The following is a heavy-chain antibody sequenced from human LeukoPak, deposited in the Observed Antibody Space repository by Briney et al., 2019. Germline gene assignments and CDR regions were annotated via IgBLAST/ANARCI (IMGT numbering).Heavy chain of an antibody. D-gene: IGHD2-2*02. Sequence: SQTLSLTCAVSGGSISSATYSWNWIRQPPGKGLEWIGYISHSGRTNYNPSLKSRVTMSVDTSKNQFSLKLSSVTAADTAVYYCARGRIVVVPAAIVGLGGFDPWGQGTLVTVSS. CDR3: ARGRIVVVPAAIVGLGGFDP. J-gene: IGHJ5*02. CDR1: GGSISSATYS. CDR2: ISHSGRT. V-gene: IGHV4-30-2*01.